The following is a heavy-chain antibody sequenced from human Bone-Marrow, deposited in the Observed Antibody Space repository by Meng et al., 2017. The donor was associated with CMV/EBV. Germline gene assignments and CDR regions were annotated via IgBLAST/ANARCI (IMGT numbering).Heavy chain of an antibody. V-gene: IGHV3-30*02. CDR3: AKCIVVVPAAIHYGMDV. J-gene: IGHJ6*02. CDR2: IRYDGSNK. D-gene: IGHD2-2*01. CDR1: GFTFSSYG. Sequence: GESLKISCAASGFTFSSYGMHWVRQAPGKGLEWVAFIRYDGSNKYYADSVKGRFTISRDNSKNTLYLQMNSLRAEDTAVYYCAKCIVVVPAAIHYGMDVWGQGTTVTVYS.